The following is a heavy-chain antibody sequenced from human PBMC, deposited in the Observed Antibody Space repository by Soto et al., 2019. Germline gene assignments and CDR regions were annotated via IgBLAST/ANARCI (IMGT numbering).Heavy chain of an antibody. J-gene: IGHJ4*02. V-gene: IGHV1-8*01. CDR1: GYTFTSYD. CDR3: ARGKAAYHYGPGSYPETFDY. CDR2: MNPNSGNT. D-gene: IGHD3-10*01. Sequence: GASVKVSCKASGYTFTSYDINWVRQATGQGLEWMGWMNPNSGNTGYAQKFQGRVTMTRNTSISTAYMELSSLRSEDTAVYYCARGKAAYHYGPGSYPETFDYWGQGTLVTVSS.